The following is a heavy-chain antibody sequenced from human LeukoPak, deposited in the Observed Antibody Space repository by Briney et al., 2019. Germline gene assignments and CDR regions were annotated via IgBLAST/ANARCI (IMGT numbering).Heavy chain of an antibody. J-gene: IGHJ4*02. Sequence: GGSLRLSCAASGFTFSSYEMNWGGQAPGKGLEWVSYISSSGSSIYYADSVKGRFTISRDNAKNTLYLQMNNLRAEDTAIYYCATDYYVSGSYYRLFYWGQGTLVTVSS. V-gene: IGHV3-48*03. CDR1: GFTFSSYE. CDR3: ATDYYVSGSYYRLFY. CDR2: ISSSGSSI. D-gene: IGHD3-10*01.